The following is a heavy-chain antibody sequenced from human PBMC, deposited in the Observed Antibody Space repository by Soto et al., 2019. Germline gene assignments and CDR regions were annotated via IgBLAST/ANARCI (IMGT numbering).Heavy chain of an antibody. V-gene: IGHV3-30-3*01. CDR1: GFTFSSYA. CDR2: ISYDGSNK. CDR3: PRHHFLNSGWYEAFDI. D-gene: IGHD6-19*01. Sequence: GGSLRLSCAASGFTFSSYAMHWVRQAPGKGLEWVAVISYDGSNKYYADSVKGRFTISRDNSKNTLYLQMNSLRAEDTAVYYCPRHHFLNSGWYEAFDIWGQGTMVTVS. J-gene: IGHJ3*02.